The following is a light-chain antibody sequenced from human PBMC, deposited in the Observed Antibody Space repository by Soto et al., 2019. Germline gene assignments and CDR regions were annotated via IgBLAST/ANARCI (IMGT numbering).Light chain of an antibody. V-gene: IGKV1-5*01. Sequence: DIQMTQSPSTLSASVGDRVAITCRASQSTSRWLAWYQQKPGKAPKLLIYDASSLASGVPSRFSGSGSGTEFTLTISSLQPDDFATYYCQQYNSYLPTFDGGTKVEIK. CDR1: QSTSRW. CDR3: QQYNSYLPT. J-gene: IGKJ4*01. CDR2: DAS.